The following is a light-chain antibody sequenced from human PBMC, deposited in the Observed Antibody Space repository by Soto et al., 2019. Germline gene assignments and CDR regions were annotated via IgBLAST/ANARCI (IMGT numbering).Light chain of an antibody. CDR1: QSVLYSSNNKNY. CDR3: QQYYSTPPT. J-gene: IGKJ1*01. V-gene: IGKV4-1*01. Sequence: IVMTQSPDSLAVSLRESSTINCKSSQSVLYSSNNKNYLAWYQQKPGQPPKLLFYWASTRESGVPDRFSGSGSGTDFALTISSLQAEDVAVYYCQQYYSTPPTFGQGTKV. CDR2: WAS.